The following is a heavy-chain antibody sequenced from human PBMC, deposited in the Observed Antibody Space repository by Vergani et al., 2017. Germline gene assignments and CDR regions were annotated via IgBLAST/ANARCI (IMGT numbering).Heavy chain of an antibody. D-gene: IGHD2-2*01. V-gene: IGHV3-53*01. J-gene: IGHJ6*03. CDR2: IYSGGST. CDR1: GFTVSSNY. CDR3: ARVLEYVYGSSTSCYYYYYMDV. Sequence: EVQLVESGGGLIQPGGSLRLSCAASGFTVSSNYMSWVRQAPGKGLEWVSVIYSGGSTYYADSVKGRFTISRDNSKNTLYLQMNSLRAEDTAVYYCARVLEYVYGSSTSCYYYYYMDVWGKGTTVTVSS.